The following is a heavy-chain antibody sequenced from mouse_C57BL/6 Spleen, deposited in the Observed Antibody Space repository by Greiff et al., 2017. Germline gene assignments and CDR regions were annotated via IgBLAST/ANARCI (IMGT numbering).Heavy chain of an antibody. CDR2: IRSKSNNYAT. D-gene: IGHD1-1*01. V-gene: IGHV10-1*01. Sequence: EVKLMESGGGLVQPKGSLKLSCAASGFSFNTYAMNWVRQAPGKGLEWVARIRSKSNNYATYYADSVKDRFTISRDDSESMLYLQMNNLKTEDTAMYYCVRQGPITTVVRYYAMDYWGQGTSVTVSS. CDR1: GFSFNTYA. CDR3: VRQGPITTVVRYYAMDY. J-gene: IGHJ4*01.